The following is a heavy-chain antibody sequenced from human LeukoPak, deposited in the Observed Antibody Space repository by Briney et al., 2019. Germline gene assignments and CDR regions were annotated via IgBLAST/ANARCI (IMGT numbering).Heavy chain of an antibody. V-gene: IGHV1-46*01. Sequence: RASVKVSCKASGYTFTSYYMHWVRQAPGQGLEWMGIINPSGGSTSYAQKFQGRVTMTRDTSTSAVYMELSSLRSEDTAVYYCGTGPKLVIDYWGQGTLVTVSS. CDR2: INPSGGST. D-gene: IGHD2/OR15-2a*01. J-gene: IGHJ4*02. CDR1: GYTFTSYY. CDR3: GTGPKLVIDY.